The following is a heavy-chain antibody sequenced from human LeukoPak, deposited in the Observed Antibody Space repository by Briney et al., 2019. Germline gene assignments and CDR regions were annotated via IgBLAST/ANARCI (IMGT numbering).Heavy chain of an antibody. CDR3: ASSSSGWYSWFDP. V-gene: IGHV1-2*02. D-gene: IGHD6-19*01. CDR1: GYTFTDYY. CDR2: INPNSGGT. J-gene: IGHJ5*02. Sequence: ASVKVSCKTSGYTFTDYYMHWVRQAPGQGLEWMGWINPNSGGTNYAQKFQGRVTVTRDTSISTAYMELSRLRSDDTAIYYCASSSSGWYSWFDPWGQGTLVTVSS.